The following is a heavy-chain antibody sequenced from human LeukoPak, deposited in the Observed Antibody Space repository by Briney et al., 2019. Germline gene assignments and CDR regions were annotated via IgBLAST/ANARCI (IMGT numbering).Heavy chain of an antibody. CDR1: GFIFDDYT. V-gene: IGHV3-43*01. CDR2: ISWGGGST. J-gene: IGHJ4*02. Sequence: GGSLRLSCAASGFIFDDYTMHWVRQAPGKGLEWVSLISWGGGSTYYADSVKGRFTISRDNSKNSLSLQMNSLRTEDTALYYCAKDGKNYFDYWGQGTLVTVSS. CDR3: AKDGKNYFDY.